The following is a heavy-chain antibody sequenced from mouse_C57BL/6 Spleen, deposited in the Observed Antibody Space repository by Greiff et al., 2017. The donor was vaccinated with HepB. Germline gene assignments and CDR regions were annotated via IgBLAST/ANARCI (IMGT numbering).Heavy chain of an antibody. Sequence: EVQLQQSGAELVRPGASVKLSCTASGFNIKDDYMHWVKQRPEQGLEWIGWIDPENGDTEYASKFQGKATITADTSSNTAYLQLSSLTSEDTAVYYCLYYGYDAWFAYWGQGTLVTVSA. CDR2: IDPENGDT. D-gene: IGHD2-2*01. CDR3: LYYGYDAWFAY. CDR1: GFNIKDDY. J-gene: IGHJ3*01. V-gene: IGHV14-4*01.